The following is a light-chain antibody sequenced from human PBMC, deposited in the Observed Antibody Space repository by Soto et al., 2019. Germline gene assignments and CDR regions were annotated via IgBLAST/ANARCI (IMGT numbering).Light chain of an antibody. CDR2: EVS. CDR3: TSYAGNNTLK. V-gene: IGLV2-8*01. Sequence: QSVLTQPPSASGSPGQSVTISCTGTSSDLGRYNFVSWYRQHPGKAPKLVISEVSKRPSGVPDRFSGSKSGNTASLTVSGLQADDEADYYCTSYAGNNTLKFGGGTQLTVL. J-gene: IGLJ2*01. CDR1: SSDLGRYNF.